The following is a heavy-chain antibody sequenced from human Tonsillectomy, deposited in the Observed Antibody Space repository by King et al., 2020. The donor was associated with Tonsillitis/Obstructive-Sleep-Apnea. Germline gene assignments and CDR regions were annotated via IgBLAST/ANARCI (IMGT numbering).Heavy chain of an antibody. CDR2: TXDRGDNT. CDR1: GFTFSSYA. V-gene: IGHV3-23*04. CDR3: AXXXXXXXXYYXXV. Sequence: QLVEXGGGLVQPGGSLRLSCSASGFTFSSYAVSWVRQAPGKXLEWXSSTXDRGDNTFYXXXVXGXXTVXXDNSKXTLNLRMNSXRPADTAIYYCAXXXXXXXXYYXXVWGXXXTVTVSS. J-gene: IGHJ6*03.